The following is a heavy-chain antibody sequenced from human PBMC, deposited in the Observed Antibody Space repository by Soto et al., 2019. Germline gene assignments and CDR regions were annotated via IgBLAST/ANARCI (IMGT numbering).Heavy chain of an antibody. CDR3: ARAPMVLTRSYFDS. Sequence: SETLSLPCTASDGSISNFYWSWIRQPPGKGLEWVGNISASGNTNYNPSLKSRGSTSVDTSKNQYSLKMTSGTEADTVVYYCARAPMVLTRSYFDSWGQGTPVTVSS. CDR1: DGSISNFY. D-gene: IGHD3-22*01. J-gene: IGHJ4*02. CDR2: ISASGNT. V-gene: IGHV4-59*01.